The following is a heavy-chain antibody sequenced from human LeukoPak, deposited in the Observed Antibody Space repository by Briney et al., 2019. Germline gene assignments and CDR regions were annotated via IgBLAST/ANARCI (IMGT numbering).Heavy chain of an antibody. V-gene: IGHV1-69*05. CDR3: AREKYYYDSSGYSEKPHFDY. Sequence: SVKVSCKASGGTFSSYAISWVRQAPGQGLEWMGGIIPIFGTANYAQKFQGRGTITTDESTSTAYMALSSLRSEDTAVYYCAREKYYYDSSGYSEKPHFDYWGQGTLVTVSS. CDR2: IIPIFGTA. J-gene: IGHJ4*02. CDR1: GGTFSSYA. D-gene: IGHD3-22*01.